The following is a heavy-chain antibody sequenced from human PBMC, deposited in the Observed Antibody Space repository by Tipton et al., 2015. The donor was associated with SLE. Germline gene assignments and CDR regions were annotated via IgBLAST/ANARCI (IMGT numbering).Heavy chain of an antibody. J-gene: IGHJ3*02. CDR3: ARDYDHREGRTFDI. Sequence: GSLRLSCAASGFIFNSYSINWVRQAPGKGLEWGSSISSGSNYISYADSVKGRFTISRDDAKNSVYLQMNSLRAEDTAVYYCARDYDHREGRTFDIWGQGTMVTVSS. D-gene: IGHD3-16*01. CDR1: GFIFNSYS. V-gene: IGHV3-21*01. CDR2: ISSGSNYI.